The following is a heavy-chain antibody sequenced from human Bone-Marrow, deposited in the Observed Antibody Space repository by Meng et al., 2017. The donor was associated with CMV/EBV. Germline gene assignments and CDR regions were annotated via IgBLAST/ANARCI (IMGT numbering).Heavy chain of an antibody. CDR1: GFTFSSYA. CDR3: AKDLPRRGGNSLSSFDY. V-gene: IGHV3-23*01. CDR2: ISGSGGST. D-gene: IGHD4-23*01. Sequence: GESLKISCAASGFTFSSYAMSWVRQAPGKGLEWVSAISGSGGSTYYADSVKGRFTISRDNSKNTLYLQMNTLRAEDTAVYFCAKDLPRRGGNSLSSFDYWGQGTLVTVSS. J-gene: IGHJ4*02.